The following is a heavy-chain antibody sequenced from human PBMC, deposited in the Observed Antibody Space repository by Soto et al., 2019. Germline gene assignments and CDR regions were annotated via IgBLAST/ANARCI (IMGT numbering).Heavy chain of an antibody. V-gene: IGHV3-23*01. D-gene: IGHD3-10*01. CDR2: ISSSGGTT. CDR1: GFTFTSYA. J-gene: IGHJ4*02. Sequence: GGSLRLSCAASGFTFTSYAMSWVRQAPGRGLEWVSGISSSGGTTYYADSVKGRFTISRDISKNTLYLQMNSLRAEDTAMYFCARTTITLIREIDYWGQGTLVTVSS. CDR3: ARTTITLIREIDY.